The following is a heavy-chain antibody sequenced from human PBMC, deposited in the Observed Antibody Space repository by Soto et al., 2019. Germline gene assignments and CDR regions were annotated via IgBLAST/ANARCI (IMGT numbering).Heavy chain of an antibody. D-gene: IGHD3-10*01. CDR2: FRTSGDGGTT. CDR3: AKKVNSGPGSQYFDY. J-gene: IGHJ4*02. V-gene: IGHV3-23*01. Sequence: PGGSLRLSCAAPGFTFSSYSMSWVRQAPGEGLEWVSGFRTSGDGGTTYYADSVKGRFTISRDNSKNMLFLQMNSLRAEDTAIYYCAKKVNSGPGSQYFDYWGQGTLVTVSS. CDR1: GFTFSSYS.